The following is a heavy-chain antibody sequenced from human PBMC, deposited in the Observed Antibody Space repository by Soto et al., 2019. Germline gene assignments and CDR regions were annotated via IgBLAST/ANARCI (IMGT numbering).Heavy chain of an antibody. Sequence: QVQLVQSGAEVKKPGSSVKVSCTASGGTFSSDAISWVRQAPGQGLAWMGGIIPIFGTANYAQKFQGRVTSTADESTSTAYMALSSLRSEDTAVYYCARESRLGVVVAVSCGQGTLVTVSS. J-gene: IGHJ5*02. V-gene: IGHV1-69*01. CDR1: GGTFSSDA. CDR2: IIPIFGTA. CDR3: ARESRLGVVVAVS. D-gene: IGHD2-15*01.